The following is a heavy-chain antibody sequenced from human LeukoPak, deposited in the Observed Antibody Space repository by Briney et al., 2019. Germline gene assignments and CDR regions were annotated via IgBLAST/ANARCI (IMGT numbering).Heavy chain of an antibody. D-gene: IGHD3-10*01. CDR2: ISTYNGNT. V-gene: IGHV1-18*01. CDR3: ARDRRNYYGSGSHNWFDP. Sequence: ASVKVSCKASGYTFTSYGISWVRQAPGQGLEWMGWISTYNGNTNYAQKLQGRVTMTTDTSTSTAYMELRSLRSDDTAVYYCARDRRNYYGSGSHNWFDPWGQGTLVTVSS. CDR1: GYTFTSYG. J-gene: IGHJ5*02.